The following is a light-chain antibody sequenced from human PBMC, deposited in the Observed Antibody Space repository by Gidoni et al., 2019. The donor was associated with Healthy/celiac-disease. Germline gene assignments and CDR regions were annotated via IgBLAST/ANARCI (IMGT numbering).Light chain of an antibody. CDR1: QSVSSSY. Sequence: IGLTQCPGTLSLSPGESATLSCRASQSVSSSYLAWYQQKPGQAPRLLIYGASSRATGIPDRFSGSGSGTDFTLTISSLEPEDFAVYYCQQYGSSPRTFGQGTKVEIK. V-gene: IGKV3-20*01. J-gene: IGKJ1*01. CDR3: QQYGSSPRT. CDR2: GAS.